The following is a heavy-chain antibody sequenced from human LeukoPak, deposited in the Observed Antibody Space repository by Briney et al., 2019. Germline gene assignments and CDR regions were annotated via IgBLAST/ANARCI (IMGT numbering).Heavy chain of an antibody. V-gene: IGHV3-33*01. J-gene: IGHJ6*02. CDR1: GFTFSSYG. CDR3: ARDRGSWSQYGMDV. CDR2: IWYDGSNK. Sequence: PGRSLRLSCAASGFTFSSYGMHWVRQAPGKGLEWVAVIWYDGSNKYYADSVEGRFTISRDNSKNTLYLQMNSLRAEDTAVYYCARDRGSWSQYGMDVWGQGTTVTVSS. D-gene: IGHD6-13*01.